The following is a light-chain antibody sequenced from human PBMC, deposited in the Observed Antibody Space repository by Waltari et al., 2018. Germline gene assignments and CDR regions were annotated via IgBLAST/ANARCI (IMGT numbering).Light chain of an antibody. J-gene: IGLJ1*01. CDR3: SSYTSSNTYV. CDR2: DVT. Sequence: QSALTQSASVSGSPGQSITISCTGPSTDVASYDPVSWYPPHPDTPPKRMIYDVTRRPSGVSTRFFGSKSGNTASLTISGLQAEDEADYYCSSYTSSNTYVFGSGTKVTVL. CDR1: STDVASYDP. V-gene: IGLV2-14*03.